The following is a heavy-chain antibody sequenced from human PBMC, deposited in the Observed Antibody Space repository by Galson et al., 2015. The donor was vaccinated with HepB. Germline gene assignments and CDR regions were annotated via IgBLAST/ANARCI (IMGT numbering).Heavy chain of an antibody. D-gene: IGHD6-19*01. CDR2: ISWDEGFT. CDR1: GFTFDNYA. CDR3: AKDRRLVGVDYYFDY. Sequence: SLRLSCAASGFTFDNYAMHWVRQVPGKGLEWVSVISWDEGFTYYADSVKGRFTTSRDNSKNSLYLQMSSLRPEDTAIYYCAKDRRLVGVDYYFDYWGQGTLVTVSS. J-gene: IGHJ4*02. V-gene: IGHV3-43D*03.